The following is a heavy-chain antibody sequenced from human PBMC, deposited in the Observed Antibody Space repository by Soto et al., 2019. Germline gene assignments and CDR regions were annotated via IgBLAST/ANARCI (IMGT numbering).Heavy chain of an antibody. CDR1: GGSISSYY. V-gene: IGHV4-59*08. D-gene: IGHD3-22*01. Sequence: PSETLSLTCTVSGGSISSYYWSWIRQPPGKGLEWIGYIYYSGSTNYNPSLKSRVTISVDTSKNQFSLKRSSVTAADTAVYYCARHDSPEYYFDDWGQGTLVTVSS. CDR3: ARHDSPEYYFDD. CDR2: IYYSGST. J-gene: IGHJ4*02.